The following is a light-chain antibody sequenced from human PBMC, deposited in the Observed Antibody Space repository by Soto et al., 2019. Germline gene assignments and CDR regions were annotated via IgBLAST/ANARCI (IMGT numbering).Light chain of an antibody. CDR1: QGISSY. Sequence: AIRMTQSPSSLSASTGDRVTNTCRASQGISSYLAWYQQKPGKAPKLLIYAASTLQSGVPSRFSGSGSGTDFTLTISCLQSEDFATYYCQQYYSYPRLTFGGGTKVEIK. CDR2: AAS. V-gene: IGKV1-8*01. J-gene: IGKJ4*01. CDR3: QQYYSYPRLT.